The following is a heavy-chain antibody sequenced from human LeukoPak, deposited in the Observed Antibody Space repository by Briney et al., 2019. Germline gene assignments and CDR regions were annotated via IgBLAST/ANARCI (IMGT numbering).Heavy chain of an antibody. CDR1: GFTFSSYS. Sequence: GGSLRLSCAASGFTFSSYSMNWVRQAPGKGLEWVSYISSSSSTIYYADSVKGRFTISRDNAKNSLYLQMNSLRDEDTAVYYCARDIVVVPAAMQGEFDYWGRGTLVTVSS. D-gene: IGHD2-2*01. CDR3: ARDIVVVPAAMQGEFDY. V-gene: IGHV3-48*02. J-gene: IGHJ4*02. CDR2: ISSSSSTI.